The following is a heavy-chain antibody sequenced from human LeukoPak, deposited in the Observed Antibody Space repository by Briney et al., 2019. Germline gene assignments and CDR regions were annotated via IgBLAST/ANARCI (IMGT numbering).Heavy chain of an antibody. V-gene: IGHV4-34*01. D-gene: IGHD6-6*01. Sequence: SETLSLTCAVYGGSFSGYYWSWIRQPPGKGLEWIGEINHSGSTNYNPSLKSRVTISVDTSKNQFSLKLSSVTAADTAVYYWARRRVSSRPSPGARFDPWGQGTLVTVSS. J-gene: IGHJ5*02. CDR2: INHSGST. CDR1: GGSFSGYY. CDR3: ARRRVSSRPSPGARFDP.